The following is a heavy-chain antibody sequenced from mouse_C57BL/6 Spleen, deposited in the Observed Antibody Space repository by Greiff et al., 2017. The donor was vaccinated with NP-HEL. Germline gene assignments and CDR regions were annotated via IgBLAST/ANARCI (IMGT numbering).Heavy chain of an antibody. Sequence: DVQLQESGGDLVKPGGSLKLSCAASGFTFSSYGMSWVRQTPDKRLEWVATISSGGSYTYYPDSVKGRFTISRDNAKNTLYLQMSSLKSEDTAMYYCARHRDIYYDYDWFAYWGQGTLVTVSA. CDR3: ARHRDIYYDYDWFAY. J-gene: IGHJ3*01. CDR1: GFTFSSYG. D-gene: IGHD2-4*01. V-gene: IGHV5-6*01. CDR2: ISSGGSYT.